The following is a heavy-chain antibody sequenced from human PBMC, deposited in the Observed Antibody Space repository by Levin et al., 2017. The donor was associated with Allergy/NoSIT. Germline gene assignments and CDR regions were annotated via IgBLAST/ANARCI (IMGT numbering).Heavy chain of an antibody. D-gene: IGHD3-16*02. Sequence: GGSLRLSCAASGFTFSSYSMTWVRQAPGKGLEWVSSISGRGGSTYYADSVKGRFTISRDNSKNTMYLQMNSLRAEDTAIYYCAKSTLMITFGGVIVFWGQGTLVTVSS. V-gene: IGHV3-23*01. J-gene: IGHJ4*02. CDR1: GFTFSSYS. CDR3: AKSTLMITFGGVIVF. CDR2: ISGRGGST.